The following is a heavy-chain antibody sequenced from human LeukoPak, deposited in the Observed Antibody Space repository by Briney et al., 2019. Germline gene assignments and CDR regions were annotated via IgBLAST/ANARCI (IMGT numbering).Heavy chain of an antibody. CDR2: ISGSGGST. CDR1: GFIFSSYA. J-gene: IGHJ4*02. V-gene: IGHV3-23*01. CDR3: VIRPTVVFDY. D-gene: IGHD4-23*01. Sequence: SGGSLRLSWAASGFIFSSYAMSWVRQAPGKGLEWVSAISGSGGSTYYADSVKGRFTISRDNSKNTLYLQMNSLRAEDTAVYYCVIRPTVVFDYWGQGTLVTVSS.